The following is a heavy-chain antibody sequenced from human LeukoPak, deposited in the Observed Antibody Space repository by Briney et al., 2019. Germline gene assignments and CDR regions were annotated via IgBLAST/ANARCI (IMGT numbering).Heavy chain of an antibody. Sequence: GGSLRLSCAASGFTFSSYAMSWVRQAPGKGLEWVSAISGGGGSTYYADSVKGRFTISRDNSKNTLYLQMNSLRAEDTAVYYCAKGRSGIAAAGLNYWGQGTLVTVSS. CDR3: AKGRSGIAAAGLNY. J-gene: IGHJ4*02. V-gene: IGHV3-23*01. D-gene: IGHD6-13*01. CDR2: ISGGGGST. CDR1: GFTFSSYA.